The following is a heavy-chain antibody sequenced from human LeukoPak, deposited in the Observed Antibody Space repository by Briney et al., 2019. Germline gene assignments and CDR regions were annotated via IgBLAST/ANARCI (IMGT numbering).Heavy chain of an antibody. CDR1: GFTFSSYA. Sequence: GGSLTLSCAASGFTFSSYAMHWVRQAPGKGLEWVAVISYDGSNKYYADSVKGRFTISRDNSKNTLYLQMNSLRAEDTAVYYCARAGCSSTSCVNYYYGMDVWGKGTTVTVSS. V-gene: IGHV3-30*04. CDR3: ARAGCSSTSCVNYYYGMDV. D-gene: IGHD2-2*01. CDR2: ISYDGSNK. J-gene: IGHJ6*04.